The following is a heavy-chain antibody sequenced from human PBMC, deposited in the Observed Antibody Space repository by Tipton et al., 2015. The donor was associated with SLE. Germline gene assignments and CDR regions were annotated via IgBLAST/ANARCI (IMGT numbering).Heavy chain of an antibody. V-gene: IGHV4-39*07. Sequence: TLSLTCTVSGGSISSSSYYWGWIRQPPGKGLEWIGSIYYSGSTYYNPSLKSRVTISVDTSKNQFSLKLSSVTAADTAVYYCARLGAVAAPGYWGQGTLVTVSS. CDR1: GGSISSSSYY. D-gene: IGHD6-19*01. CDR2: IYYSGST. CDR3: ARLGAVAAPGY. J-gene: IGHJ4*02.